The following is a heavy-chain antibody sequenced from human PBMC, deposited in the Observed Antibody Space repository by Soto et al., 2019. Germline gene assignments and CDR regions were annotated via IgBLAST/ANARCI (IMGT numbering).Heavy chain of an antibody. V-gene: IGHV3-33*01. CDR1: GFTFSSYG. D-gene: IGHD5-18*01. CDR3: ARDRGYSYGYLFYYYGMDV. J-gene: IGHJ6*02. CDR2: IWYDGSNK. Sequence: QVQLVESGGGVVQPGRSLRLSCAASGFTFSSYGMHWVRQAPGKGLEWVAVIWYDGSNKYYADSVKGRFTISRDNSKNPLYLQMNSLRAEDTAVDYCARDRGYSYGYLFYYYGMDVWGQGTTVTVSS.